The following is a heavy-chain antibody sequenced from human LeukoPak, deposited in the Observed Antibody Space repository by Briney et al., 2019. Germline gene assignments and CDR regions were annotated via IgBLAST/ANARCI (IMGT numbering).Heavy chain of an antibody. Sequence: KPGESLKISCKGSGYSFTSYWIAWVRQMPGKGPEWMGIIYPGDSDTRYSPSFQGQVTISADKSISTAYLQWSSLKASDTAMYYCARRVGNSGSLRNFDYWGQGTLVTVSS. D-gene: IGHD1-26*01. J-gene: IGHJ4*02. CDR3: ARRVGNSGSLRNFDY. CDR1: GYSFTSYW. V-gene: IGHV5-51*03. CDR2: IYPGDSDT.